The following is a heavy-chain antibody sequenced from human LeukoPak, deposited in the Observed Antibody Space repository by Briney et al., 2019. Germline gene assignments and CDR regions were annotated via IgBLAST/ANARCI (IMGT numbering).Heavy chain of an antibody. CDR3: ARGYTNYGDYEY. D-gene: IGHD4-17*01. CDR2: ISSTDSTT. Sequence: PGGSLRLSCAASGFSFSSYEMNWVRQAPGKGLEWVSYISSTDSTTHYADSVKGRFTISRDDAKNSLYLQMNSLRAEDTAMYYCARGYTNYGDYEYWGQGALVTVSS. CDR1: GFSFSSYE. J-gene: IGHJ4*02. V-gene: IGHV3-48*03.